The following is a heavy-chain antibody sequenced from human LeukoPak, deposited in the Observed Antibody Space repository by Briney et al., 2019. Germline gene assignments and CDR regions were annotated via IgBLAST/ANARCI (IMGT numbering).Heavy chain of an antibody. Sequence: AGGSLRLSCAAPGLIFSGYYMGWIRQAPGKGLEWVSYITSSGSMMYYADSVKGRLTISRDNAKNSLYVQMDSLRAEDTAIYYCARVRGYCSSTSCYPYYFDYWGQGTLVTVSS. J-gene: IGHJ4*02. V-gene: IGHV3-11*01. D-gene: IGHD2-2*01. CDR2: ITSSGSMM. CDR3: ARVRGYCSSTSCYPYYFDY. CDR1: GLIFSGYY.